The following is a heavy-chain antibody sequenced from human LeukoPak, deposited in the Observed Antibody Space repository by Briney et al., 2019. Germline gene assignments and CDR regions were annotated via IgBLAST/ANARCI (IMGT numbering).Heavy chain of an antibody. CDR3: ARGGYYFWVNWFDP. J-gene: IGHJ5*02. Sequence: ASVKVSCKAFGYTFTGYWMHWVRQAPGQGPEWMGVISPSGGSTIYAQKFKGRVTLTRDMSTSTDYLELSSLRSEDTAVYYCARGGYYFWVNWFDPWGQGTLVTVSS. CDR1: GYTFTGYW. CDR2: ISPSGGST. D-gene: IGHD3/OR15-3a*01. V-gene: IGHV1-46*01.